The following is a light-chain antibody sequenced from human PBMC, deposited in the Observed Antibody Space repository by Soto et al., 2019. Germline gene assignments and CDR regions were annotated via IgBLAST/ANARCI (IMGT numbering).Light chain of an antibody. Sequence: EIVLTQSXATLSLSPGERATLSCRASQSVSSYLAWYQQKPGQAPRLLIYDASNRATGIPARFXXXXXXXXXXXXISSLEPEDFAVYYCQQRSNWPGTFGQGTKVEXK. J-gene: IGKJ1*01. CDR2: DAS. V-gene: IGKV3-11*01. CDR3: QQRSNWPGT. CDR1: QSVSSY.